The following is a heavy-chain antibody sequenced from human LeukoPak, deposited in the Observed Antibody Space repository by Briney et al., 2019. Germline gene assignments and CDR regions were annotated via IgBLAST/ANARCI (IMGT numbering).Heavy chain of an antibody. D-gene: IGHD6-19*01. V-gene: IGHV4-4*02. J-gene: IGHJ6*03. CDR2: INHIGST. CDR3: ARHFSQWLVRRGYMDV. CDR1: GGSISSSDW. Sequence: SETLSLTCAVSGGSISSSDWWSWVRQPPGKGREWIGEINHIGSTNYNPSLKSRVTISVDTSKNQFSLKLSSVTAADTAVYYCARHFSQWLVRRGYMDVWGKGTTVTISS.